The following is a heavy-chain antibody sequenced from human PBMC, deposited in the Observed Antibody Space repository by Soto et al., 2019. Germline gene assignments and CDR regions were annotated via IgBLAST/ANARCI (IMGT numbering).Heavy chain of an antibody. J-gene: IGHJ5*02. CDR1: GGSMSIGDYY. Sequence: SETLSLTCPVSGGSMSIGDYYWSWIRQPPGKGLEWIGYIYYSGSTYYNPSLKSRVTISVDTSKNQFSLKLSSVTAADTAVYYCARGGAAADYNWFDPWGQGTLVTV. D-gene: IGHD6-13*01. CDR2: IYYSGST. CDR3: ARGGAAADYNWFDP. V-gene: IGHV4-30-4*01.